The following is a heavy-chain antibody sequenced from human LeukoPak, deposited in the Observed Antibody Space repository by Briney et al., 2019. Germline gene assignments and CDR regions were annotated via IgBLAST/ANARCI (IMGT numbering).Heavy chain of an antibody. Sequence: GGSLRLSCAASGFTFSIYSMNWVRQAPGKGLEWVSSISSSSSYIYYADSVKGRFTISRDNAKNSLYLQMNSLRAEDTAVYYCARGFYCSSTTCSTGFDYWGQGTLVTVSS. CDR3: ARGFYCSSTTCSTGFDY. J-gene: IGHJ4*02. V-gene: IGHV3-21*01. D-gene: IGHD2-2*01. CDR2: ISSSSSYI. CDR1: GFTFSIYS.